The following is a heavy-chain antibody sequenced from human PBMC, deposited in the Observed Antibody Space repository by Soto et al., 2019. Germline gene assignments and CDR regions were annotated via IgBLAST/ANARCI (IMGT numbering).Heavy chain of an antibody. CDR2: INHSGST. Sequence: PSETLSLTCAVYGGSFSGYYWSWIRQPPGKGLEWIGEINHSGSTNYNPSLKSRVTISVDTSKNQFSLKLSSVTAADTAVYYCARGFLLDGLGSYYTGPPYYFDDWGQGTLVTVSS. CDR3: ARGFLLDGLGSYYTGPPYYFDD. CDR1: GGSFSGYY. J-gene: IGHJ4*02. V-gene: IGHV4-34*01. D-gene: IGHD3-10*01.